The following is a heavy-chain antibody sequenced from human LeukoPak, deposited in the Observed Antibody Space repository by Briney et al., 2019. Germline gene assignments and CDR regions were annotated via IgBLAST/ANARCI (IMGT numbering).Heavy chain of an antibody. Sequence: PSETLSLTCTDTDGSISSFYWSWMRQPPGKGLEWIGCIYYSGSTNYNPSLKSRVTISVDTSKNQSSLKLSSVTAADTAVYYFARQQLSQLYYFDYWGQGTLVTVSS. V-gene: IGHV4-59*01. CDR3: ARQQLSQLYYFDY. D-gene: IGHD6-13*01. J-gene: IGHJ4*02. CDR2: IYYSGST. CDR1: DGSISSFY.